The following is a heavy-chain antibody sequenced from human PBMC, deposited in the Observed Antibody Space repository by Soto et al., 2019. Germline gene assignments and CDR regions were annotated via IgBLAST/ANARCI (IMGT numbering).Heavy chain of an antibody. D-gene: IGHD2-2*01. J-gene: IGHJ6*02. CDR1: GFTFDDYA. CDR2: ISWNSGSI. Sequence: EVQLVESGGGLVQPGRSLRLSCAASGFTFDDYAMHWVRQAPGKGLEWVSGISWNSGSIGYADSVKGRFTISRDNAKNYLXXRXNXXGAEDAAYHYCAAVLVSAAMFGDTMVGGAYYGLDVWGQGTTVTGSS. CDR3: AAVLVSAAMFGDTMVGGAYYGLDV. V-gene: IGHV3-9*01.